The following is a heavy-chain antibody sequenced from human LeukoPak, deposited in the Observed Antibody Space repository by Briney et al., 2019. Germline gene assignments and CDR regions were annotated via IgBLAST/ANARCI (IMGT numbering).Heavy chain of an antibody. CDR3: ARTRKWNDS. V-gene: IGHV3-11*01. CDR1: GFTFSDYY. CDR2: ISDSGHTT. D-gene: IGHD1-1*01. J-gene: IGHJ4*02. Sequence: GGSLRLSCAASGFTFSDYYMGWIRQAPGKGLDWISYISDSGHTTYYADSVKGRFTVSRDNAKNSLYLQMNSLRAEDTAVYYCARTRKWNDSWGQGTLVTVSS.